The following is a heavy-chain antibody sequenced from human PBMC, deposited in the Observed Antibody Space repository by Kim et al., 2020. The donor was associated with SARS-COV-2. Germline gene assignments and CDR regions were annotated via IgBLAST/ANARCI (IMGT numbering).Heavy chain of an antibody. D-gene: IGHD6-13*01. CDR2: IIPIFGTA. CDR1: GGTFSSYA. V-gene: IGHV1-69*13. CDR3: ARVGVAAAGTPWAFDI. J-gene: IGHJ3*02. Sequence: SVTVSCKASGGTFSSYAISWVRQAPGQGLEWMGGIIPIFGTANYAQKFQGRVTITADESTSTAYMELSSLRSEDTAVYYCARVGVAAAGTPWAFDIWGQGTMVTVSS.